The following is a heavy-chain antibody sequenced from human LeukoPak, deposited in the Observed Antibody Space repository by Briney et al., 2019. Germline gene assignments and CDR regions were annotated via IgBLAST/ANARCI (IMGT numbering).Heavy chain of an antibody. D-gene: IGHD2-15*01. CDR2: ISSNGGST. J-gene: IGHJ6*02. Sequence: GGSLRLSCSASGFTFSSYAMHWVRQAPGKGLEYVSAISSNGGSTYYADSVKGRFTISRDNSKNTLYLQMNSLRPEDTAVYYCAKQGSLPWYYYGTDVWGQGTTVTISS. V-gene: IGHV3-64D*06. CDR3: AKQGSLPWYYYGTDV. CDR1: GFTFSSYA.